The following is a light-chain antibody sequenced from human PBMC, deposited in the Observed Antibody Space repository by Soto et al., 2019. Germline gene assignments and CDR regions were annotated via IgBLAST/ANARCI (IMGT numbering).Light chain of an antibody. Sequence: ANVSVSGGRVALVCCSIIKSVSSNLAWYQQKPGQAPRLLMYGASTRATGIPARFSGSGYAAELIGLICGQQCGAVVVYYGGQYNIWWRFGRGTKVDIK. J-gene: IGKJ1*01. V-gene: IGKV3-15*01. CDR2: GAS. CDR1: KSVSSN. CDR3: GQYNIWWR.